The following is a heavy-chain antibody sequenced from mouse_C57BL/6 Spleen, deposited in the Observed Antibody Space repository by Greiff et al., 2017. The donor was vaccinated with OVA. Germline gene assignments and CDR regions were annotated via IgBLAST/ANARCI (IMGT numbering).Heavy chain of an antibody. D-gene: IGHD2-1*01. CDR3: ARSLGGYGKGGYLDY. Sequence: EVKLMESGPGLAKPSQTLSLTCSVTGYSITSDYWNWIRKFPGNKLEYMGYISYSGSTYYNPSLKSRISITRDTSKNQYYLQLNSVTTEDTATYYCARSLGGYGKGGYLDYWGQGTTLTVSS. CDR1: GYSITSDY. CDR2: ISYSGST. J-gene: IGHJ2*01. V-gene: IGHV3-8*01.